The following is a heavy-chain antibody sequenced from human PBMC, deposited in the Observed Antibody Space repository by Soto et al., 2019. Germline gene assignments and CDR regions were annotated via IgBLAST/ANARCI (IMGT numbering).Heavy chain of an antibody. CDR2: INSDGSIT. CDR3: ASGVAADGSFEY. V-gene: IGHV3-74*01. D-gene: IGHD6-13*01. J-gene: IGHJ4*02. Sequence: PGGSLRLSCAASGFTFSNYWMHWVRQAPGKGLVWVSRINSDGSITSYADSVKGRLTISRDNAKNTLYLQMNSLRAEDTAVYYCASGVAADGSFEYWGQGTLVTVSS. CDR1: GFTFSNYW.